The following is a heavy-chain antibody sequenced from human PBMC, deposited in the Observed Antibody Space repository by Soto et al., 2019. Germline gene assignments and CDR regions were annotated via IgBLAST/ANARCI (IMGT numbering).Heavy chain of an antibody. CDR2: IKQDGSEK. Sequence: GGSLRLSCAASGFTFSSYWMSWVRQAPGKGLEWVANIKQDGSEKYYVDSVKGRFTISRDNAKNSLYLQMNSLRAEDTAVYYCARDYPPFGGVVGYYYMDVWGKGTTVTVSS. D-gene: IGHD3-16*01. J-gene: IGHJ6*03. CDR3: ARDYPPFGGVVGYYYMDV. V-gene: IGHV3-7*01. CDR1: GFTFSSYW.